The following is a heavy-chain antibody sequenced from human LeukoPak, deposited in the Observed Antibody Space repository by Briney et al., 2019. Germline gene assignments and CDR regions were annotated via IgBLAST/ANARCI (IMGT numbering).Heavy chain of an antibody. J-gene: IGHJ4*02. D-gene: IGHD5-18*01. V-gene: IGHV3-21*01. Sequence: KPGGSLRLSCAASGFTFSSYSMNWVRQAPGKGLEWVSSISSSSSYIYYADSVKGRFTISRDNAKNSLYLQMNSLRAEDTAVYYCARDLIRGYSYGLFDYWGQGTLVTVSS. CDR1: GFTFSSYS. CDR3: ARDLIRGYSYGLFDY. CDR2: ISSSSSYI.